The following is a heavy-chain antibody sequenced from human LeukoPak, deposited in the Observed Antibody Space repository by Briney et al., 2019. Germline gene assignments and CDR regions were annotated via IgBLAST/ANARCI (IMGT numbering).Heavy chain of an antibody. CDR3: ARALGNSWDSPFVY. V-gene: IGHV3-30-3*01. D-gene: IGHD6-13*01. CDR2: ISYDGSTK. Sequence: GRSLTLSCAGSGFTFSNYAMHWVRQAPGKGLEWVALISYDGSTKHNADSVKGRFTISRDNFKNTLYLQMNSLRVEDTAVYYCARALGNSWDSPFVYWGQGALVTVSS. J-gene: IGHJ4*02. CDR1: GFTFSNYA.